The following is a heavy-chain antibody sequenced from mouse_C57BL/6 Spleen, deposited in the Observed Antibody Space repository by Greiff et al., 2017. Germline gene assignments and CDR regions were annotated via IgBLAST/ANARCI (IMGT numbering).Heavy chain of an antibody. D-gene: IGHD1-1*01. CDR3: ARDSYYYGSSHYFDY. Sequence: VQLQQSDAELVKPGASVKISCKVSGYTFTDHTIHWMKQRPEQGLEWIGYIYPRDGSTKYNEKFKGKATLTADKSSSTAYMQLNSLTSEDSAVYFCARDSYYYGSSHYFDYWGQGTTLTVSS. J-gene: IGHJ2*01. CDR1: GYTFTDHT. V-gene: IGHV1-78*01. CDR2: IYPRDGST.